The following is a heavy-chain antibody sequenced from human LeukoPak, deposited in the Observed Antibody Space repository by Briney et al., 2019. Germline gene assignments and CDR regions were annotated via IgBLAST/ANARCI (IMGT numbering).Heavy chain of an antibody. CDR2: ISSSGSTI. J-gene: IGHJ3*02. Sequence: GGSLRLSCAASGFTFSDYYMSWIRQAPGKGLEWVSYISSSGSTIYYADSVMGRFTISRDNAENSLYLQMNSLRVEDTAVYYCARDPGHPWEQLTAAFDIWGQGTMVTVSS. CDR1: GFTFSDYY. CDR3: ARDPGHPWEQLTAAFDI. D-gene: IGHD1-26*01. V-gene: IGHV3-11*04.